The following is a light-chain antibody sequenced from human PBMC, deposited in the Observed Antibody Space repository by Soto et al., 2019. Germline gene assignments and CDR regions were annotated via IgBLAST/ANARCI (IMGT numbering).Light chain of an antibody. CDR1: QGVSSN. Sequence: EIVMTQSPATLSVSPGERATLSCRASQGVSSNLAWYQQKPGQAPRLLIYGASTRATGIPARFSGSGSGTEFTLTISSLQSEDFAVYYCQQYNNWPPAFGQGTK. CDR2: GAS. J-gene: IGKJ1*01. V-gene: IGKV3-15*01. CDR3: QQYNNWPPA.